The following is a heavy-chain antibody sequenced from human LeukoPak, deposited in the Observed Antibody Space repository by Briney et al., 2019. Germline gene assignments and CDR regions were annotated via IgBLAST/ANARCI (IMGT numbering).Heavy chain of an antibody. Sequence: ASVKVSCKASGYTFTGNHVHWVRQAPGQGLEWMGWIDPNSGGTKYAQKFQGRVTMTRDTSISTAYMELSRLRFDDTAVFYCARDYSRGHSYGADYWGQGTLVTASS. CDR2: IDPNSGGT. CDR3: ARDYSRGHSYGADY. V-gene: IGHV1-2*02. CDR1: GYTFTGNH. D-gene: IGHD5-18*01. J-gene: IGHJ4*02.